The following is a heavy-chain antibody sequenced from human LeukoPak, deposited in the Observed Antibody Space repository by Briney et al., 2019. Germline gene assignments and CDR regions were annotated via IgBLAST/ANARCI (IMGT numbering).Heavy chain of an antibody. D-gene: IGHD3-22*01. CDR1: GFTFSSYG. J-gene: IGHJ4*02. Sequence: PGGSLRLSCAASGFTFSSYGMHWVRQAPGKGLEWVAFIRYDGSNKYYAGSVKGRFTISRDNSKNTLYLQMNSLRAEDTAVYYCAKDGWYYYDSSGYYNYWGQGTLVTVSS. CDR3: AKDGWYYYDSSGYYNY. V-gene: IGHV3-30*02. CDR2: IRYDGSNK.